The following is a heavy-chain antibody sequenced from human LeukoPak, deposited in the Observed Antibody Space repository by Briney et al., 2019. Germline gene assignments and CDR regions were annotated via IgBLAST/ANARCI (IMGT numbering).Heavy chain of an antibody. CDR3: ARHTGEGSHFQH. D-gene: IGHD3-16*01. V-gene: IGHV5-51*01. J-gene: IGHJ1*01. CDR1: GYTFTNYW. Sequence: GESLKISCKASGYTFTNYWIGWVPQMPGKGLEWMGIIYPGDSDTRYSPSFRGQVIISADKSIRTAYLQWTSLKASDTAMYYCARHTGEGSHFQHWGQGSLVTVSS. CDR2: IYPGDSDT.